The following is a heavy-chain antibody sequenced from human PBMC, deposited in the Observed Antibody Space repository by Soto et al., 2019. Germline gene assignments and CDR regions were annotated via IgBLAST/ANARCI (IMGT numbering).Heavy chain of an antibody. CDR2: IHYSGST. J-gene: IGHJ4*02. V-gene: IGHV4-39*01. D-gene: IGHD4-17*01. CDR1: GGSISSGNYY. CDR3: ATLPHYGDPKAGF. Sequence: QLQLQESGPGLVKPSETLSLTCTVSGGSISSGNYYWGWIRQPPGKGLEWIGRIHYSGSTYYNSSLKSRVTISVDTSWNQFSLKLTSVTAADTAVYYCATLPHYGDPKAGFWGQGTLVTVSS.